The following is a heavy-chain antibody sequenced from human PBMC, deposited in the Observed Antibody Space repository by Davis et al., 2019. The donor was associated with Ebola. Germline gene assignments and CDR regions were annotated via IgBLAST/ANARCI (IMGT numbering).Heavy chain of an antibody. CDR1: GDSISSYY. CDR3: ARNAYDFRSGYQYYFDH. J-gene: IGHJ4*02. D-gene: IGHD3-3*01. Sequence: MPSETLSLTCTVSGDSISSYYWSWIRQSPGKGLEWIGYIYSSGSTNYNPSLKSRVTISVDTSKNQFSLRLRSVTAADTAVYYCARNAYDFRSGYQYYFDHWGQGTLVTVSS. CDR2: IYSSGST. V-gene: IGHV4-59*01.